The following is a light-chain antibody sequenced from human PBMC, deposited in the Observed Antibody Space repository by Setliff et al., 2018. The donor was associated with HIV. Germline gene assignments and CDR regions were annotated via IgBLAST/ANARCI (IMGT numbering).Light chain of an antibody. J-gene: IGLJ1*01. CDR1: GSDVGGYNF. Sequence: QSVLTQPASVSGSPGQSITISCTGTGSDVGGYNFVAWYQQHPGQAPKLLIYDVSNRPSGVSNRFSGSKSGNTASLTISGLQAEDEADYYCNSYTNTNTLGVFGTGTKVTVL. V-gene: IGLV2-14*03. CDR2: DVS. CDR3: NSYTNTNTLGV.